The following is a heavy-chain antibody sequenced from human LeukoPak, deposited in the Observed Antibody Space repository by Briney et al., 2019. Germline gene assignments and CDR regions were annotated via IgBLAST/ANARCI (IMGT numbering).Heavy chain of an antibody. CDR3: AKDRSWNDAFDY. V-gene: IGHV3-23*01. CDR1: GFTFSSYA. CDR2: ISGSGGST. Sequence: PRGSLRLSCAASGFTFSSYAMSWVRQAPGKGLEWVSAISGSGGSTYYADSVKGRFTISRDNSKNTLYLQMNSLRAEDTAVYYCAKDRSWNDAFDYWGQGTLVTDSS. J-gene: IGHJ4*02. D-gene: IGHD1-1*01.